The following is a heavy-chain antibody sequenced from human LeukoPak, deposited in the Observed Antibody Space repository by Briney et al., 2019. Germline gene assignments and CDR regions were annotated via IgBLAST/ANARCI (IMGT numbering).Heavy chain of an antibody. CDR3: ARKLRGYSYVDY. V-gene: IGHV1-8*03. J-gene: IGHJ4*02. D-gene: IGHD5-18*01. Sequence: ASVKVSCKASGYTFTSYDINWVRQATGQGPEWMGWMNPNSGNTGYAQKFRGRVSITRNTSISTAYMELSSLVSEDTAVYYCARKLRGYSYVDYWGQGTLVTVSS. CDR1: GYTFTSYD. CDR2: MNPNSGNT.